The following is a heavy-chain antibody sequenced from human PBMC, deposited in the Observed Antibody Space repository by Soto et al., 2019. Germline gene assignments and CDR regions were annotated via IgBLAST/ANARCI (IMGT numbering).Heavy chain of an antibody. V-gene: IGHV4-30-4*01. CDR3: ARGGGSGYDFTQGAFDI. CDR1: GGSISSGDYY. CDR2: IYYSGST. D-gene: IGHD5-12*01. Sequence: QVQLQESGPGLVKPSQTLSLTCTVSGGSISSGDYYWSWIRQPPGKGLEWIGYIYYSGSTYYNPSLKSRVTISVDTSKNQFPLKLSSVTAADTAVYYCARGGGSGYDFTQGAFDIWGQGTMVTVSS. J-gene: IGHJ3*02.